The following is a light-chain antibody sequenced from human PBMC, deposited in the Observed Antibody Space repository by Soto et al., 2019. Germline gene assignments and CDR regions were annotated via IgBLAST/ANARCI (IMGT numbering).Light chain of an antibody. CDR2: VAS. CDR1: QSVSSSY. CDR3: QQYNNWPLT. Sequence: EIVLTQSPGTLSLSPVERATLSCMASQSVSSSYLAWYQQKPGQAPRLLIFVASTRATGIPARFTGSGSGTEFTLTISSLQSDDFAMYYCQQYNNWPLTFGGGTKVDIK. J-gene: IGKJ4*01. V-gene: IGKV3-15*01.